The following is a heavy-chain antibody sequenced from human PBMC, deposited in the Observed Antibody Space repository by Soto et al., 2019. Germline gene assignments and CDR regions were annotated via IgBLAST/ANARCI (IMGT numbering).Heavy chain of an antibody. Sequence: QVQLVESGGGVVQPGRSLRLSCAASGFTFSSYGMHWVRQAPGKGLEWVAVIWYDGSNKYYADSVKSRFTISRDNSKNTLYLQMNSLRDEDTAVYYCARPRRQQKLVPTQGIYYGMDVWGQGTTVTVSS. CDR1: GFTFSSYG. J-gene: IGHJ6*02. V-gene: IGHV3-33*01. CDR3: ARPRRQQKLVPTQGIYYGMDV. CDR2: IWYDGSNK. D-gene: IGHD6-13*01.